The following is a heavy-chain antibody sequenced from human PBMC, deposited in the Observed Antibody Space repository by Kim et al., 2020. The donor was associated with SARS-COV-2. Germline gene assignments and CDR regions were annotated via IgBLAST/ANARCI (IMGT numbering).Heavy chain of an antibody. V-gene: IGHV3-7*01. CDR2: SQK. CDR3: ASEKDPDHY. Sequence: SQKYHVDPVKGRFTISRDNAKNSLYLQMTSLRAEDTAVYYCASEKDPDHYWGQGTLVTVSS. J-gene: IGHJ4*02.